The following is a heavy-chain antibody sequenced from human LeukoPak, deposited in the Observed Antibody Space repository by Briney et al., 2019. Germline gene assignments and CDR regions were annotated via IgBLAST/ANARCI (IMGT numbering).Heavy chain of an antibody. D-gene: IGHD7-27*01. V-gene: IGHV3-23*01. J-gene: IGHJ4*02. CDR3: AKDGGLWVSAHWGDS. Sequence: GGSLRLSCAASGFTFSSYTMSWVRQAPGKGLEWVSTITTSDGNIYYADSVKGRFTVSRDNSKNTLFLQMNSLRAEDTAVYYCAKDGGLWVSAHWGDSWGRGTLVTVSS. CDR2: ITTSDGNI. CDR1: GFTFSSYT.